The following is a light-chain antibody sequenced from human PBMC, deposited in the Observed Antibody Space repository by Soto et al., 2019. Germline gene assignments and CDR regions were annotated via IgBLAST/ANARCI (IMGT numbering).Light chain of an antibody. CDR1: QSINRH. J-gene: IGKJ4*01. CDR2: DAS. CDR3: QHRSNGPPVT. V-gene: IGKV3-11*01. Sequence: EIVLTQSPATLSLSPGERATLSCRASQSINRHLAWYRQKPGQAPRLLIYDASNRATGIPARFSGSGSGTDFTLTISSLEPEDFGVYYCQHRSNGPPVTFGGGTKVEIK.